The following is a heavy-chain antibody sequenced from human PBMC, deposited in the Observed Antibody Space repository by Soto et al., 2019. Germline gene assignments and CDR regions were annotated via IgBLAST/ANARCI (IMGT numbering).Heavy chain of an antibody. V-gene: IGHV4-34*01. CDR1: GGSISGYY. CDR2: INHSGST. D-gene: IGHD5-12*01. J-gene: IGHJ4*02. Sequence: PSETLSLTCTVSGGSISGYYWSWIRQPPGKGLEWIGEINHSGSTNYNPSLKSRVTISVDTSKNQFSLKLSSVTAADTAVYYCARGGHIVATARALLFDYWGQGTLVTVSS. CDR3: ARGGHIVATARALLFDY.